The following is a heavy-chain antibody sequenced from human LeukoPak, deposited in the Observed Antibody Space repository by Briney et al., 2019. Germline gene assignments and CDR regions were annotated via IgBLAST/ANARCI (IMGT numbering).Heavy chain of an antibody. CDR2: ITSKGDGGTT. D-gene: IGHD2-15*01. CDR1: GFTFSNAW. V-gene: IGHV3-15*01. J-gene: IGHJ4*02. Sequence: PGGSLRLSCAASGFTFSNAWMSWVRQAPGKGLEWVGRITSKGDGGTTDYGSPVKGRFTISRDDSKNTFYLQMSSLRTEDTAVYYCAKELVVAVAATEDYWGQGTLVTVSS. CDR3: AKELVVAVAATEDY.